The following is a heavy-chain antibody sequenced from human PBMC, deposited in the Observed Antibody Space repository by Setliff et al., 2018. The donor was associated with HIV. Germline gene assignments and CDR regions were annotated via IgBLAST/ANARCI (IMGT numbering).Heavy chain of an antibody. CDR3: AAGYIYGNYAADY. V-gene: IGHV1-69*05. CDR1: GDPLNTYA. CDR2: VISTFGTE. J-gene: IGHJ4*02. D-gene: IGHD5-18*01. Sequence: SVKVSCKASGDPLNTYAISWVRQAPGQGLEWMGGVISTFGTEKYAQRFQDRVTITTDETTSTAYLEVRNLGSEDTAVYYCAAGYIYGNYAADYWGQGSPVTVS.